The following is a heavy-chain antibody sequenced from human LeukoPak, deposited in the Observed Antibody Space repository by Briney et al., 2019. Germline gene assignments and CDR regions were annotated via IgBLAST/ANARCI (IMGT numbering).Heavy chain of an antibody. CDR2: IYYSGST. CDR3: ARDGAVTYSSGWYNY. CDR1: GGSISSSSYY. Sequence: SETLSLTCTVSGGSISSSSYYWGWIRQPPGKGLEWIGSIYYSGSTYYNPSLKSRVTISVDTSKNQFSLKLSSVTAADTAVYYCARDGAVTYSSGWYNYWGQGTLVTVSS. J-gene: IGHJ4*02. V-gene: IGHV4-39*07. D-gene: IGHD6-19*01.